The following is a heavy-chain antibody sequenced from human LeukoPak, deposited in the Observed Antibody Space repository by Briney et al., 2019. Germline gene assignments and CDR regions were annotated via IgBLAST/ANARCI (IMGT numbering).Heavy chain of an antibody. V-gene: IGHV3-33*06. Sequence: GGSLRLSCAASGFTFSGYHMHWVRQAPGKGLEWVAVIWDEGTNKYFSDSVKGLVTISREHSKNTLYLQMDSLRAEDTAFYYCAKGAHSSGWPSNWLDPWGQGPLVTVSS. CDR1: GFTFSGYH. CDR2: IWDEGTNK. D-gene: IGHD3-22*01. J-gene: IGHJ5*02. CDR3: AKGAHSSGWPSNWLDP.